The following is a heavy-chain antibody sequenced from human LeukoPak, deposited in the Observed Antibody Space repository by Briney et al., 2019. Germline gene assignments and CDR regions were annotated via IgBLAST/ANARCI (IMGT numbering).Heavy chain of an antibody. CDR3: ARGHYGFDP. V-gene: IGHV4-59*08. CDR2: IYFNGGDT. CDR1: GGSFSGYY. D-gene: IGHD3-16*01. J-gene: IGHJ5*02. Sequence: PSETLSLTCAVYGGSFSGYYWSWLRQPPGKGLEWIAYIYFNGGDTDYNPSLNSRVAISVDTSNNQVSLKLRSVTAADTAVYYCARGHYGFDPWGQGTLVTASS.